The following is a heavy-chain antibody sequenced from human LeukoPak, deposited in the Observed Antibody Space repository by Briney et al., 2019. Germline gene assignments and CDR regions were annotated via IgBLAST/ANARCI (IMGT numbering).Heavy chain of an antibody. Sequence: ETLSPTFTVSGVPISGYSWSWIRQPPGKGREWIGYIYYSGSTNYNPSLQSRVTMSGDTSKSQFSLKLRSVTAAGTAVYYCARHFTYYDSSGYYRYFDYWGQGTLVTVSS. D-gene: IGHD3-22*01. CDR2: IYYSGST. CDR1: GVPISGYS. V-gene: IGHV4-59*08. J-gene: IGHJ4*02. CDR3: ARHFTYYDSSGYYRYFDY.